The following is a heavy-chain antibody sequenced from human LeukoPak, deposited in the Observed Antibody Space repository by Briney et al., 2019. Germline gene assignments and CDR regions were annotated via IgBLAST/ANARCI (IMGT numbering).Heavy chain of an antibody. J-gene: IGHJ4*02. Sequence: PSETLSLTCTVSGGSISSSHYYWDWIRQPPGKGLEWIGNIYYSGSTYYNPSLKSRFTISVDTSKNQFSLKLSSVTAADTAVYYCARKRRYYGSGIFDYWGQGTLVTVSS. D-gene: IGHD3-10*01. CDR2: IYYSGST. V-gene: IGHV4-39*07. CDR1: GGSISSSHYY. CDR3: ARKRRYYGSGIFDY.